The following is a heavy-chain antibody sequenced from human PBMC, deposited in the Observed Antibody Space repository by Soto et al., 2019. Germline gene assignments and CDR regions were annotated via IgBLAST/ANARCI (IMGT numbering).Heavy chain of an antibody. J-gene: IGHJ4*02. V-gene: IGHV3-23*01. D-gene: IGHD2-21*01. Sequence: EVRLLESGGGLVQPGGSLRLSCAASGFTFSVYAMSWVRQAPGKGLEWVSGISGSGDSTHYADSVKGRFTVSRDNSKSMLYLRTNRLGAEGTAIYYCAKALCGGFTYWGQGTLVTVSS. CDR1: GFTFSVYA. CDR3: AKALCGGFTY. CDR2: ISGSGDST.